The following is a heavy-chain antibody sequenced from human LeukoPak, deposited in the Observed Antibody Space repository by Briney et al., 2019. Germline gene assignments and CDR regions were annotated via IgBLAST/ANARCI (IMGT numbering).Heavy chain of an antibody. J-gene: IGHJ5*02. V-gene: IGHV4-39*01. Sequence: PSETLSLTCTVSGGSISSNNYYWGWMRQPPGKGLEWIGHIYYDGRTYYNPSLKSRVTMSVDMSKNQFSLKLSSVTAADTAVYYCARHRGSSSEFDPWGLGTLVTISS. CDR1: GGSISSNNYY. CDR2: IYYDGRT. CDR3: ARHRGSSSEFDP. D-gene: IGHD6-6*01.